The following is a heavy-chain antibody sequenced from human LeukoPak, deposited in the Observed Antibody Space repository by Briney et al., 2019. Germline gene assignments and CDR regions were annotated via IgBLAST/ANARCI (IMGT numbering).Heavy chain of an antibody. V-gene: IGHV4-39*01. Sequence: SETLSLTCTVSGGSISSSSYYWGWLRQPPGKGLEWLGSIYYSGSTYYNPSLKSRATISVDTSKNQFSLKLSSVTAADTAVYYCATQGYCSSTSCATHWYFDLWGRGTLVTVSS. CDR1: GGSISSSSYY. J-gene: IGHJ2*01. CDR2: IYYSGST. D-gene: IGHD2-2*01. CDR3: ATQGYCSSTSCATHWYFDL.